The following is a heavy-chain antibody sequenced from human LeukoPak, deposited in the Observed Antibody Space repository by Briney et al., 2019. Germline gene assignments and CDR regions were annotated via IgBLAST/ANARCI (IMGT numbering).Heavy chain of an antibody. CDR3: ARDTPYSGWRLDL. CDR2: IDIPGNT. D-gene: IGHD6-19*01. J-gene: IGHJ5*02. Sequence: PGGSLRLSCAAFGFTLNSYDMHWVRQPTGKGLEWVSGIDIPGNTYYPDSVKGRFTMSRESAENSLYLQMNSLRAGDTAVYYCARDTPYSGWRLDLWGQGALVTVSS. CDR1: GFTLNSYD. V-gene: IGHV3-13*01.